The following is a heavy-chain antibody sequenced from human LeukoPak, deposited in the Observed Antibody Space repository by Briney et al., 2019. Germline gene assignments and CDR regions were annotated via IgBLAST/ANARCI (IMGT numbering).Heavy chain of an antibody. Sequence: GSLRPSCAASGFTFSSYWMSWVRQAPGKGLEWVANIKQDESEKYYMDSVKGRFTISRDNAKNSLYLQMNSLRAEDMAVYYCAKSSTARGGDDHWGQGTLVTVSS. CDR2: IKQDESEK. CDR3: AKSSTARGGDDH. J-gene: IGHJ4*02. D-gene: IGHD3-16*01. CDR1: GFTFSSYW. V-gene: IGHV3-7*01.